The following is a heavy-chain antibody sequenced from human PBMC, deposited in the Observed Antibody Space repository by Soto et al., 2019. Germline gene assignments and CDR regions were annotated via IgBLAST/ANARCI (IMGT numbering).Heavy chain of an antibody. J-gene: IGHJ5*02. D-gene: IGHD5-18*01. CDR2: ISGSGGST. CDR1: GFTFSSYA. V-gene: IGHV3-23*01. Sequence: EVQLLESGGGLVQPGGSLRLSCAVSGFTFSSYAMSWVRQAPGKGLEWVSGISGSGGSTYYADSVKGRFSISRDNSKNTLNMQRNSLKAEDTAVYYCAKGGADTAMVSHNWFDPWGQESLVTVST. CDR3: AKGGADTAMVSHNWFDP.